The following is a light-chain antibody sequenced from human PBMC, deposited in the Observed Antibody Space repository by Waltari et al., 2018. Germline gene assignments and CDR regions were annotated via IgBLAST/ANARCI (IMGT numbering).Light chain of an antibody. Sequence: EIVMTQSPLSLSVTPGEPASISCRSSQSLRHLNGYNYLDWYLQRTGQSPKLLIYLGSSRTSGVPGRFTGSGSGTDFTLVISRVEADDVGVYYCMQARQTPFTFGQGTKLEI. V-gene: IGKV2-28*01. CDR1: QSLRHLNGYNY. J-gene: IGKJ2*01. CDR2: LGS. CDR3: MQARQTPFT.